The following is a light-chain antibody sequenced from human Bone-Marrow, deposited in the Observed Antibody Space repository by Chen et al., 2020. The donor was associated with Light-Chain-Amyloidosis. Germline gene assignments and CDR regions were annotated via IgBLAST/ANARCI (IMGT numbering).Light chain of an antibody. Sequence: SYVLTQPSSVSVAPGQTATLACGGNNIGSTSVHWYQQTPGQAPVLVIYEDTKRPSGIPERFSGSSSGTMATLTISGAQVEDEADYYCYSTDTSVNHGVFGGGTKLTVL. CDR3: YSTDTSVNHGV. V-gene: IGLV3-10*01. J-gene: IGLJ2*01. CDR2: EDT. CDR1: NIGSTS.